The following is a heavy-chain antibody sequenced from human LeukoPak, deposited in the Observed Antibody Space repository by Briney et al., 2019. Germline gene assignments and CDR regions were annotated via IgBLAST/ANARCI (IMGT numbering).Heavy chain of an antibody. V-gene: IGHV4-61*02. J-gene: IGHJ3*02. CDR2: IYTSGST. CDR1: GGSISSGSYY. CDR3: ARGPAADSSGYYYVGDDAFDI. Sequence: SETLSLTCTVSGGSISSGSYYWSWIRQPAGKGLEWIGRIYTSGSTNYNPSLKSRVTMSVDTSKNQFSLKLSSVTVADTAVYYCARGPAADSSGYYYVGDDAFDIWGQGTMVTVSS. D-gene: IGHD3-22*01.